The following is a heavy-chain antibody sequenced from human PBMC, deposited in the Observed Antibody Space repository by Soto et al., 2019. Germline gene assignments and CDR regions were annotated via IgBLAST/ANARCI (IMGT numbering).Heavy chain of an antibody. D-gene: IGHD2-15*01. J-gene: IGHJ4*02. CDR2: IRSKANTYAT. CDR1: GFIFSGSA. Sequence: PGGSLRLSCAASGFIFSGSAIHWVRQASGKGLEWVGRIRSKANTYATAYAASVRGRFTISRDDSKNTAYLQMNSLKTEDTAVYYCNRIADSVAATDQFDFWGQGTLVTVSS. V-gene: IGHV3-73*01. CDR3: NRIADSVAATDQFDF.